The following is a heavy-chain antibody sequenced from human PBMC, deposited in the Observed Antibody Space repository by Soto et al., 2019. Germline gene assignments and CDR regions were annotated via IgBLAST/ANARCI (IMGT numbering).Heavy chain of an antibody. CDR1: GGTFSSYA. D-gene: IGHD6-19*01. CDR3: AIDDPIAVAGTED. V-gene: IGHV1-69*13. CDR2: IIPIFGTA. J-gene: IGHJ4*02. Sequence: SVKVSCKASGGTFSSYAISWVRQAPGQGLEWMGGIIPIFGTASYAQKFQGRVTITADESTSTAYMQLSSLRSEDTAVYYCAIDDPIAVAGTEDWGQGTLVTVSS.